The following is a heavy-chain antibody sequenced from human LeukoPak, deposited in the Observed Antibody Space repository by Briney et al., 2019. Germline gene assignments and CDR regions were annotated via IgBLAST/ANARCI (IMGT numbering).Heavy chain of an antibody. CDR2: IIPIFGTA. Sequence: RASVKVSCKASGGTFSGYAISWVRQAPGQGLEWMGGIIPIFGTANYAQKFQGRVTITADESTSTAYMELSSLRSEDTAVYYCALRVIVGATTDYYYYGMDVWGQGTTVTVSS. J-gene: IGHJ6*02. D-gene: IGHD1-26*01. CDR1: GGTFSGYA. CDR3: ALRVIVGATTDYYYYGMDV. V-gene: IGHV1-69*13.